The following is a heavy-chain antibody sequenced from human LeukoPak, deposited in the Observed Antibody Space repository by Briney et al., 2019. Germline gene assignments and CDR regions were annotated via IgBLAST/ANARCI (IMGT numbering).Heavy chain of an antibody. J-gene: IGHJ1*01. CDR2: IYYSGST. CDR1: GGSISSYY. D-gene: IGHD6-13*01. V-gene: IGHV4-59*01. Sequence: MPSETLSLTCTVSGGSISSYYWSWIRQPPGKGLEWIGYIYYSGSTNYNPPLKSRVTISVDTSKNQFSLKLSSVTAADTAVYYCASWVAAARGYFQHWGQGTLVTVSS. CDR3: ASWVAAARGYFQH.